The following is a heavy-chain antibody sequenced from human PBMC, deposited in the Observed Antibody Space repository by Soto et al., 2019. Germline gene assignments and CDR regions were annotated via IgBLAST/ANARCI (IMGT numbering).Heavy chain of an antibody. D-gene: IGHD3-10*01. CDR2: INHSGST. CDR3: ARGRGMVRGVIMVRKIDYYYYYGMDV. J-gene: IGHJ6*02. CDR1: GGSFSGSY. Sequence: ASETLSLTCAVYGGSFSGSYWSWIRQPPGKGLEWIGEINHSGSTNYNPSLKSRVTISVDTSKNQFSLKLSSVTAAYTAVYYCARGRGMVRGVIMVRKIDYYYYYGMDVWGQGTTVTVSS. V-gene: IGHV4-34*01.